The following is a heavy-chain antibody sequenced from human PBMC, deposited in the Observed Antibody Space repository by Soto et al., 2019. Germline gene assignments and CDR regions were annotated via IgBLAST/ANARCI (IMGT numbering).Heavy chain of an antibody. V-gene: IGHV1-18*01. J-gene: IGHJ4*02. CDR1: GYTFTRYY. CDR2: VSAYNGNT. CDR3: AKGGQWDFLSDY. D-gene: IGHD1-26*01. Sequence: QVQLVQSGAEVKKPGASVQVSCMASGYTFTRYYINWVRQAPGQGLEWMGWVSAYNGNTHYEQNLKDRVTLTTYTSESTADMELRSLRSDGTAVYFCAKGGQWDFLSDYWGQGSLVTVSS.